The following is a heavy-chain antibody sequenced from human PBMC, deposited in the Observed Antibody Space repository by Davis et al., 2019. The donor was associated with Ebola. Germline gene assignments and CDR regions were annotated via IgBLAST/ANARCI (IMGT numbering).Heavy chain of an antibody. CDR2: IGTAGDT. D-gene: IGHD4-17*01. Sequence: GESLKISCAASGFTFRSYDMHWVRQATGKGLEWVSAIGTAGDTYYPGSVKGRFTISRENAKNSLYLQMNSLRAEDTAVYYCARDPTTTHGWGGMDVWGQGTTVTVSS. J-gene: IGHJ6*02. V-gene: IGHV3-13*01. CDR1: GFTFRSYD. CDR3: ARDPTTTHGWGGMDV.